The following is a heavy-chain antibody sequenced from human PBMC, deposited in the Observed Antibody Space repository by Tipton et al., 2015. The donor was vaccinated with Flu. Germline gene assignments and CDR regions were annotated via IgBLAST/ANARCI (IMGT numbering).Heavy chain of an antibody. J-gene: IGHJ6*03. CDR2: IYYRGTT. D-gene: IGHD4-11*01. CDR1: GGSVSPYY. CDR3: ARDVVQDYRDEYLGMDV. V-gene: IGHV4-59*02. Sequence: TLSLTCTVSGGSVSPYYWNWVRQSPGKGLEWIGYIYYRGTTGYNPSLKSRVTISVDTSKNQVSLKLTSVTAADTAVYYCARDVVQDYRDEYLGMDVWGKGTTVTVSS.